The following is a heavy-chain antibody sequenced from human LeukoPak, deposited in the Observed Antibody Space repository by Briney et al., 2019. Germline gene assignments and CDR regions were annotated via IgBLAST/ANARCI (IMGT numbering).Heavy chain of an antibody. D-gene: IGHD1-1*01. CDR2: INPNSGDT. CDR1: GYTITGYY. J-gene: IGHJ4*02. Sequence: ASVKVSWKASGYTITGYYIHWVRQAPGQGLEWMGWINPNSGDTNYAQKFQGRVTMTRDTSINTAFMELSRLRSDDTAVYYCARDRHWNQGNFDYWGQGTLVTVSS. V-gene: IGHV1-2*02. CDR3: ARDRHWNQGNFDY.